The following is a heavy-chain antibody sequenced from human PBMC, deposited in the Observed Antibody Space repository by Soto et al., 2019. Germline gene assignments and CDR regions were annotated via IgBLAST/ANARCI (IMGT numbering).Heavy chain of an antibody. CDR2: IIPIFGTA. CDR1: GGTFSSYA. CDR3: ANRVAVHYFYGMDA. V-gene: IGHV1-69*12. D-gene: IGHD2-15*01. Sequence: QVQLVQSGAEVKKPGSSVKVSCKASGGTFSSYAISWVRQAPGQGLEWMGGIIPIFGTANYEQKFQGRGTVTADESTGSAYMELSRRLSEDTAVYYFANRVAVHYFYGMDALSEGSTVSVSS. J-gene: IGHJ6*02.